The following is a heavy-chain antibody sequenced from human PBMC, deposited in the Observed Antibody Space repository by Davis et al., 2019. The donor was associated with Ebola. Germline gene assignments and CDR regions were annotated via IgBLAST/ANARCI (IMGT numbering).Heavy chain of an antibody. D-gene: IGHD1-20*01. Sequence: PSETLSLTCAVYGGSFSGYYWSWIRQPPGKGLEWIGEINHSGSTNYNPSLKSRVTISVDTSKNQFSLKLSSVTAADTAVYYCARLTGTRAPFDIWGQGTMVTVSS. CDR1: GGSFSGYY. CDR2: INHSGST. J-gene: IGHJ3*02. CDR3: ARLTGTRAPFDI. V-gene: IGHV4-34*01.